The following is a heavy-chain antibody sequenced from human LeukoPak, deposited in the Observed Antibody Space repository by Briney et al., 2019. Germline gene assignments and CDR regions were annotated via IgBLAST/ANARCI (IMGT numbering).Heavy chain of an antibody. CDR1: GGTFSSYA. V-gene: IGHV1-69*01. Sequence: SVKVSCKASGGTFSSYAISWVRQAPGQGLEWMGGIIPIFGTANYAQKFQGRVTITADESTSTAYMELSSLRSEDTAVYYCASGRDGYRRFDYWGQGTLATVSS. CDR3: ASGRDGYRRFDY. CDR2: IIPIFGTA. J-gene: IGHJ4*02. D-gene: IGHD5-24*01.